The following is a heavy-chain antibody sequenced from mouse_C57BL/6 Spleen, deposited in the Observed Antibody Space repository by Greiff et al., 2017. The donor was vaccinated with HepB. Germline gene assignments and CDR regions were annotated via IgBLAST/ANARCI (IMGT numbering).Heavy chain of an antibody. CDR3: APYYSNSPLAY. D-gene: IGHD2-5*01. CDR2: IHPSDSDT. V-gene: IGHV1-74*01. CDR1: GYTFTSYW. Sequence: QVHVKQPGAELVKPGASVKVSCKASGYTFTSYWMHWVKQRPGQGLEWIGRIHPSDSDTNYNQKFKGKATLTVDKSSSTAYMQLSSLTSEDSAVYYCAPYYSNSPLAYWGQGTLVTVSA. J-gene: IGHJ3*01.